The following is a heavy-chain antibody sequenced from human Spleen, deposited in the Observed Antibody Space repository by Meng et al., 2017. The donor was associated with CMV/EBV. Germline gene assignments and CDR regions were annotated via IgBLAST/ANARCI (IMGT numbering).Heavy chain of an antibody. D-gene: IGHD2-2*01. CDR1: GFTFSDYY. Sequence: GESLKISCAASGFTFSDYYMSWVRQAPGKGLEWVSVIYSGGSTYYADSVKGRFTISRDNSKNTLYLQMNSLRAEDTAVYYCARVLPAANADYYGMDVWGQGTTVTVSS. V-gene: IGHV3-66*02. CDR2: IYSGGST. J-gene: IGHJ6*02. CDR3: ARVLPAANADYYGMDV.